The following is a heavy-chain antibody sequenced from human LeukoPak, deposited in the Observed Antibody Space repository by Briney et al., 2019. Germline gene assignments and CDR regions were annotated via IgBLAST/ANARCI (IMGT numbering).Heavy chain of an antibody. CDR2: FDPEDGAR. CDR1: ADTVTGFS. J-gene: IGHJ4*02. Sequence: GASVKVSCKVSADTVTGFSIHWVRQAPGHGLEWMGGFDPEDGARIFAQKFQGRVTMTEDTSTDTAYMDLSSLRSEDTAVYYCATGYTYDYSLYWGQGTLVTVSS. CDR3: ATGYTYDYSLY. D-gene: IGHD5-18*01. V-gene: IGHV1-24*01.